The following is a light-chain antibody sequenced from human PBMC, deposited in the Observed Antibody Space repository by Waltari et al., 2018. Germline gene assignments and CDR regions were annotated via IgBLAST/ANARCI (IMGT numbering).Light chain of an antibody. Sequence: QAGLTQPPSVSKGLRQTATLTCTGNSNNVGNQGVAWLQQHQGHPPKLLSYRNNNRPYESYERLSASRSGNTASLTITGLQPEDEADYYCSAWDSSLSAWVFGGGTKLTVL. V-gene: IGLV10-54*01. CDR1: SNNVGNQG. J-gene: IGLJ3*02. CDR3: SAWDSSLSAWV. CDR2: RNN.